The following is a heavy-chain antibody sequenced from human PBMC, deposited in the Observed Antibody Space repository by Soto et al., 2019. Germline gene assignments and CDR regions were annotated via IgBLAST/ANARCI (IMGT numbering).Heavy chain of an antibody. CDR3: ARVRYCSGGSCYDY. V-gene: IGHV1-69*12. CDR2: IIPIFGTA. D-gene: IGHD2-15*01. Sequence: QVQLVQSGAEVKKPGSSVKVSCKASGGTFSSYAISWVRQAPGQGLEWMGGIIPIFGTANYAQKFQGRVTITADESTSTASMELSSLRSEDTAVYYCARVRYCSGGSCYDYWGQGTLVTVSS. J-gene: IGHJ4*02. CDR1: GGTFSSYA.